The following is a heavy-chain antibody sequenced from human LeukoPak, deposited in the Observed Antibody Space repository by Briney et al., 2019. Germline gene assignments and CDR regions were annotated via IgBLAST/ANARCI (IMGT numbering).Heavy chain of an antibody. J-gene: IGHJ4*02. V-gene: IGHV3-30*02. CDR1: GFTFSSYG. D-gene: IGHD3-22*01. CDR3: AKAYGSNGYYQLPIDF. Sequence: GGSLRLSCAASGFTFSSYGMHWVRQAPGKGLEWVAFIRYDGSNKYYADSVKGRFTISRDNSRNTLYLQLNALRAEDTAVYYCAKAYGSNGYYQLPIDFWGQGTLVTVSS. CDR2: IRYDGSNK.